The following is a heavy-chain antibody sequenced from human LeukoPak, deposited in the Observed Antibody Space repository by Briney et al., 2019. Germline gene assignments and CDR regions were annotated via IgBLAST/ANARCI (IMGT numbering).Heavy chain of an antibody. CDR1: GYTFTGYY. CDR2: INPNSGGT. D-gene: IGHD1-7*01. Sequence: GASVKVSCKASGYTFTGYYMHWVRQAPGQGLEWMGRINPNSGGTNYAQKFQGRVTMTRDTSISTAYMELSRPRSDDTAVYYCASAITGTTYYYYYYMDVWGKGTTVTVSS. CDR3: ASAITGTTYYYYYYMDV. V-gene: IGHV1-2*06. J-gene: IGHJ6*03.